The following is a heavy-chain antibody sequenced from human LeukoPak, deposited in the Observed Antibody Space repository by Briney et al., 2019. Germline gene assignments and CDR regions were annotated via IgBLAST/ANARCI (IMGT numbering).Heavy chain of an antibody. CDR1: GFTFSSYA. V-gene: IGHV3-43*02. J-gene: IGHJ4*02. CDR2: IRGDGGST. Sequence: GGSLRLSCAASGFTFSSYAMHWVRQAPGKGLEWVSLIRGDGGSTYYADSVKGRFTISRDNSRNSLYLQMNSLRTEDTALYYCAKDLWSGIAVAGSAFDYWGQGTLVTVSS. CDR3: AKDLWSGIAVAGSAFDY. D-gene: IGHD6-19*01.